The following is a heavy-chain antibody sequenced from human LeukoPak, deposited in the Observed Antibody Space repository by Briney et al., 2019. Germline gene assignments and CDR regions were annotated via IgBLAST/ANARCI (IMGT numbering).Heavy chain of an antibody. J-gene: IGHJ5*02. V-gene: IGHV3-7*01. CDR3: ARDPHPYYDSDWFDP. Sequence: GGSLRLSCAASGFTFSSYWMSWVRQAPGKGLEWVANIKQDGSEKYYVDSVKGRFTISRDNAKNSLYLQVNSLRAEDTAVYYCARDPHPYYDSDWFDPWGQGTLVTVSS. D-gene: IGHD3-22*01. CDR2: IKQDGSEK. CDR1: GFTFSSYW.